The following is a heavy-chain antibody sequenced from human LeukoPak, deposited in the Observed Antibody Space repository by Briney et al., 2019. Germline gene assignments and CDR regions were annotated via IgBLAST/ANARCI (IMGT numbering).Heavy chain of an antibody. Sequence: GGSLRLSCSASGFTFSSYAMHWVRLAPGKGLVYVSAISSNGRRTFYADSVKGRFTISRDNSKNTLYLQMSSLRAEDTAVYHCVKDRNSGYDSLDYWGQGTLVTVSS. CDR2: ISSNGRRT. D-gene: IGHD5-12*01. V-gene: IGHV3-64D*06. CDR3: VKDRNSGYDSLDY. CDR1: GFTFSSYA. J-gene: IGHJ4*02.